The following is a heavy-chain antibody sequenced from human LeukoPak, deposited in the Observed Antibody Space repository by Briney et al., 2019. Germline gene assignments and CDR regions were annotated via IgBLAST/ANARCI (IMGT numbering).Heavy chain of an antibody. V-gene: IGHV4-4*07. CDR2: IYTSGST. J-gene: IGHJ5*02. Sequence: PSETLSLTCTVSGGSISSYYWSWIRQLAGKGLEWIGRIYTSGSTNYNPSLKGRVTMSVDTSKNQFSLKLSSVTAADTAVYYCARLEYSSSRSWFDPWGQGTLVTVSS. D-gene: IGHD6-6*01. CDR3: ARLEYSSSRSWFDP. CDR1: GGSISSYY.